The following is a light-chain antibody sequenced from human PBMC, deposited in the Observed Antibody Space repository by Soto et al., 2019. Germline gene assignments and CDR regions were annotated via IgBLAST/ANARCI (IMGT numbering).Light chain of an antibody. Sequence: QSALTQPASVSASPGQSITISCIGTSSDIGGYSYVSWYRQHPGKAPKLLIRDVNYRPSGISARFSGSKSGNTASLTISGLQTEDEADYYCSSYSSRSTLLVFGGGTKLTVL. V-gene: IGLV2-14*03. CDR3: SSYSSRSTLLV. CDR2: DVN. J-gene: IGLJ2*01. CDR1: SSDIGGYSY.